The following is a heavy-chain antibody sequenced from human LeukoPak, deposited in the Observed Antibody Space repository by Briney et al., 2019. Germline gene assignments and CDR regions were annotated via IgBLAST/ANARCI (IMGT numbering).Heavy chain of an antibody. J-gene: IGHJ4*02. V-gene: IGHV3-23*01. CDR2: ISGTGGNT. Sequence: SGGSPRLSCAVSGFSFSNYAMSWVRQFPGKGLEWVSGISGTGGNTYYADSVKGRFTISRDNSKNMLYLQMNTLTAEDTAIYFCAEDFEFKWQQPSDHWGQGTPVTVSS. D-gene: IGHD1/OR15-1a*01. CDR1: GFSFSNYA. CDR3: AEDFEFKWQQPSDH.